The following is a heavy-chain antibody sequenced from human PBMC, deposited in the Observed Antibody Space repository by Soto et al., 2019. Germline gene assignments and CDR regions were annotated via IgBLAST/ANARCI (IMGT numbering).Heavy chain of an antibody. V-gene: IGHV3-7*01. D-gene: IGHD2-8*01. J-gene: IGHJ3*02. Sequence: GGSLRLSCAASGFTFSSYWMSWVRQAPGKGLEWVANIKQDGSEKYYVDSVKGRFTISRDNAKNSLYLQMNSLRAEDTAVYYCARDNRDIVLMVYASDAFDIWGQGTMVTVSS. CDR1: GFTFSSYW. CDR3: ARDNRDIVLMVYASDAFDI. CDR2: IKQDGSEK.